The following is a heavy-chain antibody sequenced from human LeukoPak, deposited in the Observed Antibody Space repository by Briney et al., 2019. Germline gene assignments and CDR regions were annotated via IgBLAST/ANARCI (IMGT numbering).Heavy chain of an antibody. V-gene: IGHV4-39*07. CDR2: VYYSGTT. CDR1: AGSISSISYY. Sequence: PSETLSLTCTVSAGSISSISYYWGWIRQPPGEGLEWIGSVYYSGTTQYNPSLKSRVTISVDTSKNQFSLKLNSVTAADSAVYYCARVRSGWYFDYWGQGTLVTVSS. J-gene: IGHJ4*02. D-gene: IGHD6-19*01. CDR3: ARVRSGWYFDY.